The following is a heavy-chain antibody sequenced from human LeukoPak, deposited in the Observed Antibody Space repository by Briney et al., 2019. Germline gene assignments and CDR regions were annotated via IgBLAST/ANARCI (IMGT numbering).Heavy chain of an antibody. D-gene: IGHD3-10*01. V-gene: IGHV3-23*01. Sequence: GGSLRLSCAASGFTSSSYAMSWVRQAPGKGLEWVSAISGSGGSTYYADSVKGRFTISRDNSKNTLYLQMNSLRAEDTAVYYCARDRELWFGELWFDPWGQGTLVTVSS. CDR2: ISGSGGST. CDR3: ARDRELWFGELWFDP. CDR1: GFTSSSYA. J-gene: IGHJ5*02.